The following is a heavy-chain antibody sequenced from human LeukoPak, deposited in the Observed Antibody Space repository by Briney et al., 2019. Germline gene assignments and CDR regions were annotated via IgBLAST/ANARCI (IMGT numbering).Heavy chain of an antibody. D-gene: IGHD6-13*01. V-gene: IGHV4-34*01. CDR2: INHSGST. CDR3: ARKPGIAAAGRHYYYYYMDV. CDR1: GGSFSGYY. J-gene: IGHJ6*03. Sequence: SETLSLTCAVYGGSFSGYYWSWIRQPPGKGLEWIGEINHSGSTNYNPSLKSRATISVDTSKNQFSLKLSSVTAADTAVYYCARKPGIAAAGRHYYYYYMDVWGKGTTVTVSS.